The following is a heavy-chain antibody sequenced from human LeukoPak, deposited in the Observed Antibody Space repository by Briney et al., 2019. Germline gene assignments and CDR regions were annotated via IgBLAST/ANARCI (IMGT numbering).Heavy chain of an antibody. CDR1: GGSISSFY. Sequence: SETLSLTCTVSGGSISSFYWSWNRQPPGKGLEWIGYIYYSGSTNYNPSLKSRVTISVDTSKNQFSLKLSSVTAADTAVYYCARSGLLWFGESPFDYWGQGTLVTVSS. D-gene: IGHD3-10*01. J-gene: IGHJ4*02. V-gene: IGHV4-59*01. CDR3: ARSGLLWFGESPFDY. CDR2: IYYSGST.